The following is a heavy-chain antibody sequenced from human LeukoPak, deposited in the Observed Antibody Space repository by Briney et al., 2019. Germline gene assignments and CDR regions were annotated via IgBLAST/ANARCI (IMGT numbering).Heavy chain of an antibody. CDR1: RVIFSNYG. J-gene: IGHJ4*02. V-gene: IGHV3-23*01. D-gene: IGHD3-22*01. CDR2: IRGNADTT. Sequence: GGSLRLSCAASRVIFSNYGMSWVRQAPGKGLEWVSGIRGNADTTYYADSVKGRFSIFRDNYKSMLYLQMNSLRVEDTALYYCAKGHGDASGYYYFDSWGQGTLVTVSS. CDR3: AKGHGDASGYYYFDS.